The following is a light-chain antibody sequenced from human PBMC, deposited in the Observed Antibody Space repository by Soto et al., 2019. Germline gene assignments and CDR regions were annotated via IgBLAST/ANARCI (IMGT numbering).Light chain of an antibody. CDR2: EVS. J-gene: IGLJ1*01. CDR1: SSDVGSYNL. Sequence: QSALTQPASVSGSPGQSITISCTGTSSDVGSYNLVSWYQHHPGKAPKLIIYEVSQWPSGVSDRFSGSKSGNTASLTISGLQAADDADYYCCSYAGSTCRDVFGPGTKLTVL. CDR3: CSYAGSTCRDV. V-gene: IGLV2-23*02.